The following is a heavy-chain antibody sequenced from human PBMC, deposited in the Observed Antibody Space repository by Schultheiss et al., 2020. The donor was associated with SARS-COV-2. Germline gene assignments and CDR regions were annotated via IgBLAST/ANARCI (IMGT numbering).Heavy chain of an antibody. V-gene: IGHV3-21*04. CDR1: GFTFSIYT. D-gene: IGHD5-18*01. CDR3: ARDGYSYGSGTYYFDY. Sequence: GGSLRLSCAASGFTFSIYTMNWVRQAPGKGLEWVSSISRRSDNTFYADSVRGRFTISRDNSKNTLYLQMNSLRAEDTAVYYCARDGYSYGSGTYYFDYWGQGTLVTVSS. J-gene: IGHJ4*02. CDR2: ISRRSDNT.